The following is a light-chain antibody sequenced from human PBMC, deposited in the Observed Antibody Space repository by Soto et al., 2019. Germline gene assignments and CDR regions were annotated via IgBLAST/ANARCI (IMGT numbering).Light chain of an antibody. J-gene: IGLJ2*01. V-gene: IGLV1-44*01. CDR2: SDN. CDR3: AAWDDSLNGHV. Sequence: QSVLTQPPSASGTPGQRVTISCSGSRSNIGSNPAHWYQQLPGTAPKLLIYSDNQRPSGVPDRFSGSQSGTSASLAISGLQSGDEAAYYCAAWDDSLNGHVFGGGTKLTVL. CDR1: RSNIGSNP.